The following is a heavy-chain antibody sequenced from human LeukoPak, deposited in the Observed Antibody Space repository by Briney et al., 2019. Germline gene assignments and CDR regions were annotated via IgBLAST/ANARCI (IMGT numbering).Heavy chain of an antibody. CDR1: GFTFSSYS. Sequence: GGSLRLSCAASGFTFSSYSMNWVRQAPGKGLEWVSYISSSGSTIYYADSVKGRFTISRDNAKNSLYLQMNSLRAEDTAVYYCARDRRYGSGSYYYYYYYMDVWGKGTTVTISS. J-gene: IGHJ6*03. D-gene: IGHD3-10*01. V-gene: IGHV3-48*04. CDR2: ISSSGSTI. CDR3: ARDRRYGSGSYYYYYYYMDV.